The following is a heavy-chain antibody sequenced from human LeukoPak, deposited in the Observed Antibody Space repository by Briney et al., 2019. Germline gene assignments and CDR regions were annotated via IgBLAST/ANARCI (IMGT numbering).Heavy chain of an antibody. J-gene: IGHJ4*02. CDR1: DGSITSNVYY. CDR3: ARLVGIAADGTGGDY. V-gene: IGHV4-39*01. Sequence: PSETLSLICTVSDGSITSNVYYWGWIRQPPGKGLEYMGSINHSGSTHCHPSLKSRVTISVDTSKNQFSLKLNSVTAADTAVYYCARLVGIAADGTGGDYWGQGTLVTVSS. CDR2: INHSGST. D-gene: IGHD6-13*01.